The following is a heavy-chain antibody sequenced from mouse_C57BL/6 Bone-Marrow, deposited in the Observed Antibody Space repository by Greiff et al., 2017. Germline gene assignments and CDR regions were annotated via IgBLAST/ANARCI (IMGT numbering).Heavy chain of an antibody. V-gene: IGHV1-19*01. CDR1: GYTFTDYY. D-gene: IGHD2-1*01. CDR3: ARDGNPLFAY. J-gene: IGHJ3*01. Sequence: EVQLQQSGPVLVKPGASVKMSCKASGYTFTDYYMNWVKQSHGKSLEWIGVINPYNGGTSYNQKFKGKATLTVDKSSSTAYMELNSLTSEDSAVYYCARDGNPLFAYWGQGTPVTVSA. CDR2: INPYNGGT.